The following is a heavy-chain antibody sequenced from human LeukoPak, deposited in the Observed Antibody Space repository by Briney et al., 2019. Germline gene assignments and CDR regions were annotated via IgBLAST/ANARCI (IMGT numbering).Heavy chain of an antibody. J-gene: IGHJ4*02. D-gene: IGHD6-13*01. V-gene: IGHV3-30*18. Sequence: GRSLRLSCAASGFTFSSYGMPWVRQAPGKGLEWVAVISYDGSNKYYADSVKGRFTISGDNSKNTLYLQMNSLRAEDTAVYYCAKGRGRAAAGTWLFDYWGQGTLVTVSS. CDR2: ISYDGSNK. CDR1: GFTFSSYG. CDR3: AKGRGRAAAGTWLFDY.